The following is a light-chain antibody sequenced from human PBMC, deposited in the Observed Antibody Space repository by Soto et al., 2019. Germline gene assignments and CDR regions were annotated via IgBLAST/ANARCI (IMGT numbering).Light chain of an antibody. J-gene: IGKJ2*01. V-gene: IGKV3D-20*01. CDR3: QQYGSSPYT. CDR1: QSVSSRN. CDR2: DAS. Sequence: EIVLTQSPATLSLSPGERATLSCGASQSVSSRNLAWYQQKPGLAPRLLIYDASSRATGIPDRFSGSGSGTDFTLTISRLEPEDFAVYYCQQYGSSPYTFGQGTKLEIK.